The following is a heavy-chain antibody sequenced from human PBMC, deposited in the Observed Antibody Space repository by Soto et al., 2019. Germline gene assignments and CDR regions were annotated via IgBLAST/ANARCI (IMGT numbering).Heavy chain of an antibody. CDR1: GGTFSKYA. D-gene: IGHD3-22*01. Sequence: SVKVSCKASGGTFSKYAFRWVRQAPGQGLEWLGGTIPMFGTPNYAQKFQGRDDIAADESTATVHMELGTLRCGDTGVYFCAKPLRDRTYVYGMAVWGQGTTVTVSS. J-gene: IGHJ6*01. CDR2: TIPMFGTP. V-gene: IGHV1-69*13. CDR3: AKPLRDRTYVYGMAV.